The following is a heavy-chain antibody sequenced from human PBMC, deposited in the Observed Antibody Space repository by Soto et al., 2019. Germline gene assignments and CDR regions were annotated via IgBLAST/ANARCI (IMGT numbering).Heavy chain of an antibody. CDR1: GGTFSSYA. J-gene: IGHJ4*02. CDR2: IIPIFGTA. Sequence: QVQLVQSGAEVKKPGSSVKVSCKASGGTFSSYAISWVRQAPGQGLEWMGGIIPIFGTANYAQKFQGRVTITADESTSTGYMELSSLRSEDTAVYYCASLYYDILTGYYRDYFDYWGQGTLVTVSS. D-gene: IGHD3-9*01. CDR3: ASLYYDILTGYYRDYFDY. V-gene: IGHV1-69*01.